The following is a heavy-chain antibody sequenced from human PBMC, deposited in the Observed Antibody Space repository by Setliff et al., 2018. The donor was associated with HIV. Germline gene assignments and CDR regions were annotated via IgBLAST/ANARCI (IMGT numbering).Heavy chain of an antibody. Sequence: LRLSCAASGFTFSSYGMHWVRQAPGKGLEWVAVISYDGNNKYYADSVKGRFTISRDNSKNTLYLQMNSLRAEDTAVYYCLTDERPGSGWGGSWGQGTLVTVSS. J-gene: IGHJ5*01. CDR2: ISYDGNNK. V-gene: IGHV3-30-3*01. CDR1: GFTFSSYG. CDR3: LTDERPGSGWGGS. D-gene: IGHD6-19*01.